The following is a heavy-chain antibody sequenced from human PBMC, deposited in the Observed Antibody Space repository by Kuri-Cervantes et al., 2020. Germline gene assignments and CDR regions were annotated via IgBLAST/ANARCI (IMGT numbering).Heavy chain of an antibody. CDR2: IYSGGST. Sequence: GESLKISCAASGFTFDDYAMHWVRQAPGKGLEWVSVIYSGGSTYYADSVKGRFTISRDNSKNTLYLQMNSLRAEDTAVYYCARGADRYYGMDVWGQGTTVTVSS. J-gene: IGHJ6*02. CDR3: ARGADRYYGMDV. V-gene: IGHV3-NL1*01. D-gene: IGHD3-16*01. CDR1: GFTFDDYA.